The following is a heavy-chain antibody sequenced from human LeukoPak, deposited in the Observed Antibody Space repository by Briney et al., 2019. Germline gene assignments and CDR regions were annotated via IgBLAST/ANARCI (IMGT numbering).Heavy chain of an antibody. CDR3: ARSSTGSYFDY. CDR1: GGSMSRYY. Sequence: SETLSLTCTASGGSMSRYYWSWIRQPPGKGLEWIGYMYYSGSTKYNPSLKSRVTISVDTSKNQFPLKLSSVTAADTAVYYCARSSTGSYFDYWGQGTLVTVSS. V-gene: IGHV4-59*01. CDR2: MYYSGST. D-gene: IGHD3-3*02. J-gene: IGHJ4*02.